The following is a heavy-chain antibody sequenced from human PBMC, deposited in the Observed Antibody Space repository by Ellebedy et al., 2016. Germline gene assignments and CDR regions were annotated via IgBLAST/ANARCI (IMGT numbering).Heavy chain of an antibody. J-gene: IGHJ4*02. V-gene: IGHV3-30-3*01. CDR2: IDGTNK. Sequence: GESLKISXVASGFTFSSYVMHWVRQSPGKGLEWLAVIDGTNKYYADSVKGRFTISRDNSKNTLYLQMNSLRTEDTAVYYCARDPRGNITPDTFDYWGQGTLVTVPS. CDR1: GFTFSSYV. CDR3: ARDPRGNITPDTFDY. D-gene: IGHD1-14*01.